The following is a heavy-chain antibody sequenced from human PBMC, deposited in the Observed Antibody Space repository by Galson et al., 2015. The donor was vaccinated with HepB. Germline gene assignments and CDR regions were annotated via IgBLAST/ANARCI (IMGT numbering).Heavy chain of an antibody. CDR2: IRSKDSGGTT. V-gene: IGHV3-49*03. CDR3: TRPITMFRGVLYDF. J-gene: IGHJ4*02. D-gene: IGHD3-10*01. Sequence: SLRLSCAGSGFTFGNYDLSWFRQAPGKGLEWLCFIRSKDSGGTTEYAASVKDRFTISRDDSNSIAYLYMNSLKTEDTAVYYCTRPITMFRGVLYDFWGQGTLVTVSS. CDR1: GFTFGNYD.